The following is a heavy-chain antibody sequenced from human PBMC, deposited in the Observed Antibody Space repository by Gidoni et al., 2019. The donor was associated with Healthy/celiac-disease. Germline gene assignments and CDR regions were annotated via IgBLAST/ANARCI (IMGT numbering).Heavy chain of an antibody. V-gene: IGHV1-2*02. CDR3: ARVLGYSNYYYYYYYGMDV. J-gene: IGHJ6*02. CDR1: GHTLTGYH. CDR2: INPNSGRT. D-gene: IGHD4-4*01. Sequence: QVQLVQAGAAVKTPGAAVNGSCKASGHTLTGYHIHCVRKAPGQGLEWMGWINPNSGRTNYAQKFQGRVTMTRDTSISTAYMELSRLRSDYTAVYYCARVLGYSNYYYYYYYGMDVWGQGTTVTVSS.